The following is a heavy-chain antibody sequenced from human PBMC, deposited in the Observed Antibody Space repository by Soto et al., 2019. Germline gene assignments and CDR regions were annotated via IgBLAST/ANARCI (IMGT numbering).Heavy chain of an antibody. Sequence: QVQLVQSGAEVKKLGPSVKVSCKAAGGTFSSYAISWVRQAPGQRLEWMGGIIPIFGTANYAQKFQGRFTITADESTSIADRELSSLRAEDTAVYYSGRERGKFGELCVEHYCGMAVGFRRTTDTV. D-gene: IGHD3-10*01. CDR3: GRERGKFGELCVEHYCGMAV. V-gene: IGHV1-69*01. J-gene: IGHJ6*01. CDR2: IIPIFGTA. CDR1: GGTFSSYA.